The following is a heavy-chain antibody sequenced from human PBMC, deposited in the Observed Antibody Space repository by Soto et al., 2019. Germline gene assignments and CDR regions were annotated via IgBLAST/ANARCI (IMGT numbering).Heavy chain of an antibody. V-gene: IGHV3-7*01. CDR3: VGSNYHAY. CDR2: INQDGSEK. CDR1: GLSFSTFW. Sequence: EGQLVESGGGLVQPGGSLRLSCVASGLSFSTFWINWVRQAPGKGLEWVANINQDGSEKYYVDSVKGRFTISRDNAKNSLYMQMNNLRAEDTAVYYCVGSNYHAYWGPGTLITVPS. D-gene: IGHD3-10*01. J-gene: IGHJ4*02.